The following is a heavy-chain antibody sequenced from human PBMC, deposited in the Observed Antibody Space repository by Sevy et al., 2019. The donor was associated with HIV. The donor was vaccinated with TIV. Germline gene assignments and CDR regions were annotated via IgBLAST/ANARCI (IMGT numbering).Heavy chain of an antibody. Sequence: GESLKISCAASGFTFSRYAMHWVRQAPGKGLEWVTIISYDGTIKYYAVSVKGRFTISRDNSKNTLYLQMNSLSTDDTAVYYCARNPNYSDDSSGSVHDAFDIWGQGTTVTVSS. CDR3: ARNPNYSDDSSGSVHDAFDI. CDR1: GFTFSRYA. J-gene: IGHJ3*02. D-gene: IGHD3-22*01. V-gene: IGHV3-30-3*01. CDR2: ISYDGTIK.